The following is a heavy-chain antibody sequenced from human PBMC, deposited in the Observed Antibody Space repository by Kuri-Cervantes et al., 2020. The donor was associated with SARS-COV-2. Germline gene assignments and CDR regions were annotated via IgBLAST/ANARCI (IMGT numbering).Heavy chain of an antibody. D-gene: IGHD6-13*01. J-gene: IGHJ6*02. CDR3: AKPEAAGPFYYGMDV. V-gene: IGHV3-23*01. Sequence: GESLKISCAASGFTFSSYAMSWVRQAPGKGLGWVSAISGSGGSTYYADSVKGRFTISRDNSKNTLYLQMNSLRAEDTAVYYCAKPEAAGPFYYGMDVWGQGTTVTVSS. CDR2: ISGSGGST. CDR1: GFTFSSYA.